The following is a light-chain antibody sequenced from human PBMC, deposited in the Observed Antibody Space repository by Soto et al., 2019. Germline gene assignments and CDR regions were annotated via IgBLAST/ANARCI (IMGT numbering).Light chain of an antibody. J-gene: IGLJ1*01. V-gene: IGLV3-21*02. CDR3: QVWDSSSDHPSYV. CDR2: VDS. CDR1: NLGSKS. Sequence: SYELTQPPSVSVTPGQTARITCGGNNLGSKSMHWYQQKPRPAPFLDVYVDSGRHSRIPEPFSGSNSGNRATLTISRVEAGDEADYYCQVWDSSSDHPSYVFGTGTKLTVL.